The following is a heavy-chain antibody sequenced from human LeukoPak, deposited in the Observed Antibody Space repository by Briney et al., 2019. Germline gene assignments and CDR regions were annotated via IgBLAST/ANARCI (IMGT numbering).Heavy chain of an antibody. Sequence: GGSLRLSCAASGFTVSSNYMSWVRQAPGKGLEWVSFIYSGGRTYYADSVKGRFTISRDNSKNTLYLQMNSLRAEDTAVYYCARDLGYYDRLDQFDCWGQGTLVTVFS. CDR2: IYSGGRT. CDR1: GFTVSSNY. V-gene: IGHV3-53*01. D-gene: IGHD3-22*01. J-gene: IGHJ4*02. CDR3: ARDLGYYDRLDQFDC.